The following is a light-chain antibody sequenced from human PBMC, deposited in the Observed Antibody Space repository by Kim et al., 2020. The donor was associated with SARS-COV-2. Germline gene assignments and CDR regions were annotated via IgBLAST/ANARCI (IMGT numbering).Light chain of an antibody. CDR3: QQYDNLSLT. V-gene: IGKV1-33*01. J-gene: IGKJ4*01. CDR1: QDISNY. CDR2: DAS. Sequence: DIQMTQSPSSLSASVGDRVTITCQASQDISNYLNWYQQKPGKAPKLLIYDASNLETGVPSRFSGSGSGTDFTFTISSLQPEYIATYYCQQYDNLSLTFGGGTKVDIK.